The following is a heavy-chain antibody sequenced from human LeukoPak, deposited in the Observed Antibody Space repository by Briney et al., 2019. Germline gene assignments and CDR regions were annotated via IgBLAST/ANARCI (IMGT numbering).Heavy chain of an antibody. D-gene: IGHD1-26*01. CDR3: AKDLGGSLLPDY. V-gene: IGHV3-30*18. CDR2: ISYDGGNK. CDR1: GFTFSNHG. Sequence: GGSLRLSCAASGFTFSNHGMHWVRQAPGKGLEWVAVISYDGGNKFYADSVRGRFTISRDNSKNTLYLQVNSLRAEDTAVYYCAKDLGGSLLPDYWGQGTLVTVSS. J-gene: IGHJ4*02.